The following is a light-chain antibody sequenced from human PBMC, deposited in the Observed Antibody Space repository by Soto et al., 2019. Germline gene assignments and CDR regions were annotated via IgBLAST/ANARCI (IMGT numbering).Light chain of an antibody. Sequence: DSQMTQYPSTLSASIGDRVTITCRAGQSISSWLAWYQQKPGKAPNLLISKASTLQSGVPPRFSGSGSGTEFALTLSSLQPDDFATYYCQQYESYPMTFGGGTKVEIK. CDR1: QSISSW. CDR2: KAS. J-gene: IGKJ4*01. V-gene: IGKV1-5*03. CDR3: QQYESYPMT.